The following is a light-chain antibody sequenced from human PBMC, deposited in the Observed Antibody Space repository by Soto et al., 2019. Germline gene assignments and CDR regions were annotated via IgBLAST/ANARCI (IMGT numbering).Light chain of an antibody. Sequence: PGERATLSCRASQSVSRRDLAWYQQKPGQAPRRLIYATSSRAAGIPDRFSGSGSGTDFTLTISRLEPEDFAVYYCQQYDNSPGYTFGQGTKLEIK. J-gene: IGKJ2*01. CDR1: QSVSRRD. CDR3: QQYDNSPGYT. V-gene: IGKV3-20*01. CDR2: ATS.